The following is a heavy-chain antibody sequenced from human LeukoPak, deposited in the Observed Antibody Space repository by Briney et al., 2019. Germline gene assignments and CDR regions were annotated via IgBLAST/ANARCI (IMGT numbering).Heavy chain of an antibody. CDR3: ARERLLWFGEFQYPDY. V-gene: IGHV3-21*04. J-gene: IGHJ4*02. Sequence: GGSLRLSCAASGFTFSSYSMNWVRQAPGKGLEWVSSISSSSSYIYYADSVKGRFTISRDNAKNSLYLQMNSLRAEDTAVYYCARERLLWFGEFQYPDYWGQGTLVTVSS. CDR1: GFTFSSYS. D-gene: IGHD3-10*01. CDR2: ISSSSSYI.